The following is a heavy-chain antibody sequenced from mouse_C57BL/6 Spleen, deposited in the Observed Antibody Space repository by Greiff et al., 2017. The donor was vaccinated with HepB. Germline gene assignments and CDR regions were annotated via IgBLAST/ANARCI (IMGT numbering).Heavy chain of an antibody. CDR2: INPYNGGT. J-gene: IGHJ2*02. CDR1: GYTFTDYY. Sequence: EVQLQQSGPVLVKPGASVKMSCKASGYTFTDYYMNWVKQSHGKSLEWIGVINPYNGGTSYNQKFKGKATLTVDKSSSTAYMELNSLTSEDSAVYDCARRGLGPHCDYWGQGTSLTDSA. D-gene: IGHD4-1*01. CDR3: ARRGLGPHCDY. V-gene: IGHV1-19*01.